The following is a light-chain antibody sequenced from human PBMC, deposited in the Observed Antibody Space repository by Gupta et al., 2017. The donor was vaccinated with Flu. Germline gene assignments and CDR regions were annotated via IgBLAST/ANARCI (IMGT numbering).Light chain of an antibody. J-gene: IGKJ2*01. CDR1: QSLLHNNGNNF. CDR3: WQALQSPRT. CDR2: LGS. V-gene: IGKV2-28*01. Sequence: DIVMTQSPLSLPVTPGEPASISCRSSQSLLHNNGNNFLDWYLQKAGQSPQLLIYLGSNRASGVTDRFSGSGSGTDFTLKISRVEAEDVGVYYCWQALQSPRTFGQGTKLEIK.